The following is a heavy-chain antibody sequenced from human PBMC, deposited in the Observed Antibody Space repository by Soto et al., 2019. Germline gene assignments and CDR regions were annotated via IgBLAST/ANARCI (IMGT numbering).Heavy chain of an antibody. J-gene: IGHJ4*02. Sequence: PGESLKISCKGSGYIFIDYWIGWVRQMPGKGLEWRGIVYPRDSDTRYSPSFQGQVTISADRSTGTAFLQWRSLKASDTSLYYCARPPLPGYAIHFNSWGQGTLVTVSS. CDR3: ARPPLPGYAIHFNS. CDR2: VYPRDSDT. V-gene: IGHV5-51*01. CDR1: GYIFIDYW. D-gene: IGHD5-12*01.